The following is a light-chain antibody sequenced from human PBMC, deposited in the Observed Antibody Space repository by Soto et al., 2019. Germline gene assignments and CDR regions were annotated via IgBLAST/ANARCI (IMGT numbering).Light chain of an antibody. V-gene: IGKV2-28*01. J-gene: IGKJ1*01. CDR1: QSLLHSNGYNY. CDR2: LGS. Sequence: DIVMTQSPLSLPVTPGEPASISCRSSQSLLHSNGYNYLDWYLQKPGQSPQLLIYLGSNRASGVPDRFSGGGSGTDFTLKISRVEAEDVGVYYCMQALQTLWTFGQGTKGEIK. CDR3: MQALQTLWT.